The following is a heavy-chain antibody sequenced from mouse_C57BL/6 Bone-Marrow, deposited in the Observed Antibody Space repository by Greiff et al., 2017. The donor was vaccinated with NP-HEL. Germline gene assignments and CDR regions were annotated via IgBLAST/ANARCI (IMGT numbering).Heavy chain of an antibody. Sequence: VQLQQSGPELVKPGASVKISCKASGYAFSSSWMNWVKQRPGKGLEWIGRIYPGDGDTNYNGKFKGKATLTADKSSSTAYMQLSSLTSEDSAVYFCARNEEYPGYLDVWGTGTTVTVSS. CDR1: GYAFSSSW. D-gene: IGHD5-2*01. CDR2: IYPGDGDT. V-gene: IGHV1-82*01. CDR3: ARNEEYPGYLDV. J-gene: IGHJ1*03.